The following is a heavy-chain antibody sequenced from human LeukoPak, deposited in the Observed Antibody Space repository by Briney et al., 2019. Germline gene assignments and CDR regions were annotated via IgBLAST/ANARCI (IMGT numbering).Heavy chain of an antibody. J-gene: IGHJ4*02. CDR1: GGSVSSGSYY. CDR3: ARATPVEMATSYYYFDY. D-gene: IGHD5-24*01. Sequence: SETLSLTCTVSGGSVSSGSYYWSWIRQPPGKGLEWIGEINHSGSTNYNPSLKSRVTISVDTSKNQFSLKLSSVTAADTAVYYCARATPVEMATSYYYFDYWGQGTLVTVSS. CDR2: INHSGST. V-gene: IGHV4-39*07.